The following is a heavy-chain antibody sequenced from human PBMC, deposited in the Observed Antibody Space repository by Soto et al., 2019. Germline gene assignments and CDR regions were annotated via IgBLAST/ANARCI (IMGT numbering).Heavy chain of an antibody. D-gene: IGHD5-12*01. CDR3: ARGSASGYGFDY. J-gene: IGHJ4*02. V-gene: IGHV4-38-2*01. CDR2: IYHSGST. CDR1: DYSISSGFY. Sequence: SETLSLTCAVSDYSISSGFYWGWIRQPPGKGLEWIGNIYHSGSTYHNPSLKSRVTISVDTSKNQFSLNLSSVTAADTSVYYCARGSASGYGFDYWGQGTVVTVSS.